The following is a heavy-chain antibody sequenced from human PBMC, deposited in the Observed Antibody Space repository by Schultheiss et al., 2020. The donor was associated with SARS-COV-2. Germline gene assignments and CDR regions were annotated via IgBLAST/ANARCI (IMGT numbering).Heavy chain of an antibody. Sequence: SETLSLTCAVSGGSISSSNWWSWVRQPPGKGLEWIGEIYHSGSTNYNPSLKSRVTISVDKSKNQFSLKLSSVTAADTAVYYCARGCTIFGVVTSYYYYYYMDVWGKGTTVTVSS. J-gene: IGHJ6*03. V-gene: IGHV4-4*02. CDR2: IYHSGST. CDR1: GGSISSSNW. D-gene: IGHD3-3*01. CDR3: ARGCTIFGVVTSYYYYYYMDV.